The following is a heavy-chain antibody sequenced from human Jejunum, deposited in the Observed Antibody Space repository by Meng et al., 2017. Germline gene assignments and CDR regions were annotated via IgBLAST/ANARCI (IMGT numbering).Heavy chain of an antibody. CDR1: GFTFSSYE. CDR3: AREPKNSNSFDY. Sequence: GESLKISCAASGFTFSSYELNWVRQAPGEGLEWLSYISTGGSTIYYADSVKGRFTISRDNAKNSLYLEMNSVRAEDTAIYYCAREPKNSNSFDYWGQGTLVTVSS. V-gene: IGHV3-48*03. CDR2: ISTGGSTI. J-gene: IGHJ4*02. D-gene: IGHD6-13*01.